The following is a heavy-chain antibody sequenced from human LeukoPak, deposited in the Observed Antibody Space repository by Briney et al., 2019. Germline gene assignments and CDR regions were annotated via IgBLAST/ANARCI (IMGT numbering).Heavy chain of an antibody. V-gene: IGHV4-34*01. D-gene: IGHD3-22*01. J-gene: IGHJ4*02. CDR3: ARATSYHRYYYDSSGYYYFDY. CDR2: INHSGST. CDR1: GGSISSYY. Sequence: PSETLSLTCTVSGGSISSYYWSWVRQPPGKGLEWIGEINHSGSTNYNPSLKSRVTISVDTSKNQFSLKLSSVTAADTAVYYCARATSYHRYYYDSSGYYYFDYWGQGTLVTVSS.